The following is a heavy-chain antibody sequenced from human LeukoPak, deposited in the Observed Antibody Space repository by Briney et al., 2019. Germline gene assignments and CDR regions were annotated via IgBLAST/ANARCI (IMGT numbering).Heavy chain of an antibody. CDR3: ACGDYAFDY. V-gene: IGHV3-53*05. CDR1: RFTVSSNY. CDR2: VYHCGST. J-gene: IGHJ4*02. Sequence: PGGSLRLSCAASRFTVSSNYMSWVRQAPGKGLEWVSVVYHCGSTYYADSVKGRFTISRDNAKNSLYLQMNSLRAEDTVLYYCACGDYAFDYWGQGTLVTVSS. D-gene: IGHD4-17*01.